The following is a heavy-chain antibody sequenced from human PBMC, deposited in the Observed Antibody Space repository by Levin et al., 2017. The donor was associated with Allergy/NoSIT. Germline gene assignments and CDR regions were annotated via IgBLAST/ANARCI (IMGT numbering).Heavy chain of an antibody. V-gene: IGHV4-4*02. CDR2: IGDMSQPGRT. Sequence: GSLRLSCAVSGGSISRNWWTWVRQPPGKGLEWIGEIGDMSQPGRTNYNASLESRVSIFLDKSKNQVSLKLTSVTAADTAVYYCAGTSTNWAPADFWGRGALVIVSS. CDR3: AGTSTNWAPADF. J-gene: IGHJ4*02. CDR1: GGSISRNW. D-gene: IGHD7-27*01.